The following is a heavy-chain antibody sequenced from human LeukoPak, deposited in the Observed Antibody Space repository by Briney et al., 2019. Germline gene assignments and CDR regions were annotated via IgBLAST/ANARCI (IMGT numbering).Heavy chain of an antibody. CDR3: AREAGSGSWYPFDY. J-gene: IGHJ4*02. D-gene: IGHD6-13*01. CDR1: GYTSTGYD. V-gene: IGHV1-8*02. Sequence: ASVKVSCKASGYTSTGYDINWVRQATGQGLEWMGWMNPNSGNTGYAQKFQGRVTMTRNTSISTAYMELSSLRSEDTAVYYCAREAGSGSWYPFDYWGQGTLVTVSS. CDR2: MNPNSGNT.